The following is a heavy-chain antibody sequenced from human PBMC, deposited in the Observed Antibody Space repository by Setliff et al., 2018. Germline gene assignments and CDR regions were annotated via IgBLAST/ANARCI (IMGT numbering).Heavy chain of an antibody. Sequence: KPSETLSLTCSVSGASITSGGFYWTWIRQPAGKGLEWIGHISPSGSTTYNPSVKSRVTISLDTSKSHFSLKLDSVTAADTALYYCARSPSSGAYWNPRPFYSDYWARGTLVTVSS. CDR1: GASITSGGFY. D-gene: IGHD1-26*01. V-gene: IGHV4-61*09. J-gene: IGHJ4*02. CDR3: ARSPSSGAYWNPRPFYSDY. CDR2: ISPSGST.